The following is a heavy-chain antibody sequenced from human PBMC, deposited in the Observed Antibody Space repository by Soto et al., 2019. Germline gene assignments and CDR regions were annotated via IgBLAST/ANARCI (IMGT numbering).Heavy chain of an antibody. Sequence: GGSLRLSCATSGFTFSSSDMHWVRQAPGKELEWVALIWYDGNNKYHTDSARGRFTISRDNSKNTLYLQMNSLRAEDTAVYYCARDTGTVSSWNSYNFYGMDAWGQGTTVTVYS. D-gene: IGHD1-1*01. CDR3: ARDTGTVSSWNSYNFYGMDA. J-gene: IGHJ6*02. CDR2: IWYDGNNK. CDR1: GFTFSSSD. V-gene: IGHV3-33*01.